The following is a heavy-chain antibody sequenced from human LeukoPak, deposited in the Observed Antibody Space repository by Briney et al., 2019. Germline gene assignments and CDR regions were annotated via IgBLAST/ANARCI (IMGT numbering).Heavy chain of an antibody. J-gene: IGHJ4*02. D-gene: IGHD6-19*01. CDR2: ISTYTGYS. CDR1: GYTFTSSG. Sequence: ASVNVSCKASGYTFTSSGISWGRHAPGQGLERMWGISTYTGYSKDAQNLPGRVTMTPDTSTSTAYMELSSLRSDDTAMYYCAKNTSGGYSDYWGQGTLVTVSS. CDR3: AKNTSGGYSDY. V-gene: IGHV1-18*01.